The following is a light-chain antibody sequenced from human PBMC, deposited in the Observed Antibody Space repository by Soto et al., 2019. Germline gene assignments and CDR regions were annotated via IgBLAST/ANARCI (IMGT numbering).Light chain of an antibody. CDR1: QRVTTY. J-gene: IGKJ4*01. Sequence: EIVLTQSPVTLSLSPGERATLSCRASQRVTTYLAWYQQKPGQAPRLLIYDASKRATGIPARFSGSGSGTDFTLTISSLEPEDFAVYYCQQRTNCPLTFGGGTKVEIK. CDR2: DAS. V-gene: IGKV3-11*01. CDR3: QQRTNCPLT.